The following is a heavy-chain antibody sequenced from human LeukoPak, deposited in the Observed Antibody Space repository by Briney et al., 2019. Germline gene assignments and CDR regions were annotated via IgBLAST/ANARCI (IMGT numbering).Heavy chain of an antibody. CDR1: GYSISSGYY. J-gene: IGHJ5*02. V-gene: IGHV4-38-2*01. CDR3: ARHPPYSSSWYFLNWFDP. CDR2: IYHSGST. Sequence: SETLSLTCAVSGYSISSGYYWGWIRQPPGKGLEWIGSIYHSGSTYYNPSLKSRVTISVDTSKNQFSLKLSSVTAADTAVYYCARHPPYSSSWYFLNWFDPWGQGTLVTVSS. D-gene: IGHD6-13*01.